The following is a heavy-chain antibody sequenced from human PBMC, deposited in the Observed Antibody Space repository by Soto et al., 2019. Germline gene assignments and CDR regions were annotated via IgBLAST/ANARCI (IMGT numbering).Heavy chain of an antibody. CDR3: AKGSVRLVRGVILHFDY. CDR2: INSDGSST. CDR1: GFTFSSYW. V-gene: IGHV3-74*01. Sequence: GGSLRLSCAASGFTFSSYWMHWVRQAPGKGLVWVSRINSDGSSTSYADSVKGRFTISRDNSKNTMYLQMNSLRAEDTAVYYCAKGSVRLVRGVILHFDYWGQGSLVTVSS. J-gene: IGHJ4*02. D-gene: IGHD3-10*01.